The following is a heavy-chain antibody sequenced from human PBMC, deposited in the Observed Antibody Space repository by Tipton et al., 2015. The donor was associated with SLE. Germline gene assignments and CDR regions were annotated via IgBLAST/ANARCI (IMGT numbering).Heavy chain of an antibody. CDR2: FSYRRTT. V-gene: IGHV4-59*01. Sequence: TLSLTCTVSGGSISSYYWSWIRQPPGKGLEWIGYFSYRRTTNYNPSLKSRVTISPDTSKNQFSLKLSSVSAADTAVYYCASGHLGDDSWGQGILVTVSS. J-gene: IGHJ4*02. CDR3: ASGHLGDDS. CDR1: GGSISSYY.